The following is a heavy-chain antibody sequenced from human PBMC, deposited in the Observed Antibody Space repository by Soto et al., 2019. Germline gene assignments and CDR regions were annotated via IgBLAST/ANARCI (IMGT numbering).Heavy chain of an antibody. CDR1: GYTFTGYY. V-gene: IGHV1-2*02. CDR3: ARDRSDFWSGYSYGMDV. D-gene: IGHD3-3*01. Sequence: GASVKVSCKASGYTFTGYYRHWVRQAPGQGLEWMGWINPNSGGTNYAQKFQGRVTMTRDTSISTAYMELSRLRSDDTAVYYCARDRSDFWSGYSYGMDVWGQGTTVTVSS. J-gene: IGHJ6*02. CDR2: INPNSGGT.